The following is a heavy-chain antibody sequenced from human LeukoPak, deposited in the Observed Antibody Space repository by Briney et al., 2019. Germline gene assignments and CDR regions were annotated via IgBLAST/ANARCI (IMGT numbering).Heavy chain of an antibody. CDR2: IIPILGIA. CDR1: GGTFSSYA. Sequence: SVKGSCKASGGTFSSYAISWVRQAPGQGVEGMGRIIPILGIANYAQKFRVRVTITADKSTITAHMELSILNTECTSVYYLERGGFGGFSRNYYYYGMDVRGQGTKVTVPS. D-gene: IGHD5-12*01. J-gene: IGHJ6*01. V-gene: IGHV1-69*04. CDR3: ERGGFGGFSRNYYYYGMDV.